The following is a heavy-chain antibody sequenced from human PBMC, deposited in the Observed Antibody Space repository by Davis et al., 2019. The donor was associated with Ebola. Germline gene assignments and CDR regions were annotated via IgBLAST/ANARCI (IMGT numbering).Heavy chain of an antibody. D-gene: IGHD3-3*01. CDR3: ARVRSGYYPSAMDV. CDR2: ISSNGGST. CDR1: GFTFSSYA. J-gene: IGHJ6*02. Sequence: PGGSLRLSCAASGFTFSSYAMHWVRQAPGKGLEYVSAISSNGGSTYYANSVKGRFTISRDNAKNSLFLQMDSLRDEDTAVYFCARVRSGYYPSAMDVWGQGTTVTVSS. V-gene: IGHV3-64*01.